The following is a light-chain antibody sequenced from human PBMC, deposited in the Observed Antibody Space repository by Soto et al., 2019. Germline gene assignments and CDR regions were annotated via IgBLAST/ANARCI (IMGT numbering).Light chain of an antibody. Sequence: IVLTQSPGTLSLSPGERATLSCRASQNVYNNYLAWYQQKPGQAPRLLINGASSRATGIPDRFSASGSGTDFTLTISRLEPEDFAVYYCQQYGSPPPTFGGGTNVAIQ. V-gene: IGKV3-20*01. J-gene: IGKJ4*01. CDR3: QQYGSPPPT. CDR1: QNVYNNY. CDR2: GAS.